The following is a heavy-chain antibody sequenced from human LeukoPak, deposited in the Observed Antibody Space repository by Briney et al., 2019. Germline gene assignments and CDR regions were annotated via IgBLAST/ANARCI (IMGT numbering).Heavy chain of an antibody. CDR3: ARDVNSGNDY. D-gene: IGHD2-21*01. Sequence: GASVKVSCKASGGTFSSYAISWVRQAPGQGLEWMGRIIPILGIANYAQKFQGRVTITADKSTSTAYMELSSLRSGDTAVYYCARDVNSGNDYWGQGTLVTVSS. V-gene: IGHV1-69*04. J-gene: IGHJ4*02. CDR1: GGTFSSYA. CDR2: IIPILGIA.